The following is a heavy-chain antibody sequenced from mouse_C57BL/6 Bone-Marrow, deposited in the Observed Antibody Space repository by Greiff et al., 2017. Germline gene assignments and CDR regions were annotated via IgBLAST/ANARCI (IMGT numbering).Heavy chain of an antibody. CDR3: ARAASYGSSPYYAMDY. J-gene: IGHJ4*01. CDR1: GYSITSGYY. V-gene: IGHV3-6*01. CDR2: ISYDGSN. Sequence: EVHLVESGPGLVKPSQSLSLTCSVTGYSITSGYYWNWIRQFLGNKLEWMGYISYDGSNNYNPSLKNRISITRDTSKNQFFLKLNSVTTEDTATYYCARAASYGSSPYYAMDYWGQGTSVTVSS. D-gene: IGHD1-1*01.